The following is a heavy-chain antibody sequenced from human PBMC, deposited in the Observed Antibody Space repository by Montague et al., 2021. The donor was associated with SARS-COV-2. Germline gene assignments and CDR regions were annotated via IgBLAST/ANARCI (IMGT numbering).Heavy chain of an antibody. V-gene: IGHV2-5*02. D-gene: IGHD5-18*01. J-gene: IGHJ4*02. CDR3: AHSSIGYHNPTFLDY. CDR1: GLSLTTYGVA. Sequence: PALVKPTQTLTLTCTFSGLSLTTYGVAVGWIRQPPGKALEWLAFVYWDDTQRYSPSLKTRLTITKDTSKNQVVLTLVDMDPVDTATYYCAHSSIGYHNPTFLDYWGQGTLVTDSS. CDR2: VYWDDTQ.